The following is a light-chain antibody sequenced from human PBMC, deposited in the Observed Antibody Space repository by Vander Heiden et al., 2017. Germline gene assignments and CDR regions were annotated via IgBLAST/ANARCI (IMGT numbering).Light chain of an antibody. CDR3: QSYDSSLSGHV. CDR1: SSNIGAGYD. V-gene: IGLV1-40*01. CDR2: GNS. J-gene: IGLJ1*01. Sequence: QSVLTQPPSVSGAPGQRVTISCTGSSSNIGAGYDVHWYQQLPGTAPKPLIYGNSNRPSGVPDRFSGSKSGASASLAITGLQAEDEADYYCQSYDSSLSGHVFGTGTKVTVL.